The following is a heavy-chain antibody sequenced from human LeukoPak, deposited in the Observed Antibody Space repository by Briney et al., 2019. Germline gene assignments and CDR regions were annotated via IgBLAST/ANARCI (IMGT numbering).Heavy chain of an antibody. CDR1: GGSISSYY. Sequence: SETLSLTCTVSGGSISSYYWSWIRQPPGKGLEWIGYIYYSGSTNYNPSLKSRVTISVDTSKNQFSLKLSSVTAADTAVYYCARIRGPEDDYGDYGYFDLWGRGTLVTVSS. V-gene: IGHV4-59*01. CDR3: ARIRGPEDDYGDYGYFDL. CDR2: IYYSGST. D-gene: IGHD4-17*01. J-gene: IGHJ2*01.